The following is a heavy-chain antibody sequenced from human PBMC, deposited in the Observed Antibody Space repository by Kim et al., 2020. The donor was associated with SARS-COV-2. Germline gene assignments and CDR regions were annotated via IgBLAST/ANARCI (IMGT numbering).Heavy chain of an antibody. Sequence: SETLSLTCTVSGGSISSSSYYWGWIRQPPGKGLEWIGSIYYSGSTYYNPSLKSRVTISVDTSKNQFSLKLSSVTAADTAVYYCASPFCSSTSCYKAGHYYYYVDVWGKGTTVTVSS. J-gene: IGHJ6*03. D-gene: IGHD2-2*02. V-gene: IGHV4-39*01. CDR2: IYYSGST. CDR3: ASPFCSSTSCYKAGHYYYYVDV. CDR1: GGSISSSSYY.